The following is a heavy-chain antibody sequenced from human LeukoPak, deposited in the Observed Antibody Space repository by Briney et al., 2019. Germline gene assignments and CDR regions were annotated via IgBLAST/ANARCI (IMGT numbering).Heavy chain of an antibody. CDR1: GFTFSSYE. J-gene: IGHJ4*02. V-gene: IGHV3-23*01. CDR2: ISPNGVIT. D-gene: IGHD5-24*01. CDR3: AKDDAWLQYGN. Sequence: SGGSLRLSCVASGFTFSSYEMNWVRQAPGKGLEWVSGISPNGVITYYADSVKGRFTISRDNSKGTVYLQMNSLRPEDTAVYYCAKDDAWLQYGNWGRGTLVTVSS.